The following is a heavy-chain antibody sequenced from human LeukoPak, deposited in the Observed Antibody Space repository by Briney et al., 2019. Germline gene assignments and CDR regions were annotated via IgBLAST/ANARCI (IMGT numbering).Heavy chain of an antibody. CDR3: ARTRGVVVTAGYFDY. J-gene: IGHJ4*02. Sequence: AGGSLRLSCAASGFTFSSYAMSWIRQPPGKGLEWIGEINHSGSTNYNPSLKSRVTISVDTSKNQFSLKLSSVTAADTAVYYCARTRGVVVTAGYFDYWGQGTLVTVSS. D-gene: IGHD2-21*02. CDR1: GFTFSSYA. V-gene: IGHV4-34*01. CDR2: INHSGST.